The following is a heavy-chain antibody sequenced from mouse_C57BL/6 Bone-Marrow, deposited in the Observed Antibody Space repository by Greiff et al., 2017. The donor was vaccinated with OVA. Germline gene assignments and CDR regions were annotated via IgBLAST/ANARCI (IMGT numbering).Heavy chain of an antibody. CDR1: GYTFTGYW. CDR3: ARIYYSNRGSAY. D-gene: IGHD2-5*01. CDR2: ILPGSGST. J-gene: IGHJ3*01. Sequence: QVQLQQSGAELMKPGASVKLSCKATGYTFTGYWIEWVKQRPGHGLEWIGEILPGSGSTNYNAKFKGKATFTADTSSNTAYMQLSSLTTEDSAIYYCARIYYSNRGSAYWGQGTLVTVSA. V-gene: IGHV1-9*01.